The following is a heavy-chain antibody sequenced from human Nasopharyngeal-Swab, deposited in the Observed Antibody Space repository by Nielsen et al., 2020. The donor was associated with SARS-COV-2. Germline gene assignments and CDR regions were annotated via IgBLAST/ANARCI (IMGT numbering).Heavy chain of an antibody. CDR2: MSNSGSTI. D-gene: IGHD5-24*01. CDR3: ARVLDGYNGFDY. V-gene: IGHV3-11*01. Sequence: GESLKISCVASGFTFSDYYMSWIRQAPGKGLEWVSYMSNSGSTIYYADSVKGRFTISRDSSRNTLYLQMNSLTAEDTAVYYCARVLDGYNGFDYWGQGTLVTVSS. CDR1: GFTFSDYY. J-gene: IGHJ4*02.